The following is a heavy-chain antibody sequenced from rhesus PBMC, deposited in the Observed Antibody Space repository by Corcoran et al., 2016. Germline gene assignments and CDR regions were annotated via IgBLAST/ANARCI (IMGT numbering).Heavy chain of an antibody. CDR1: GFTFSDYY. D-gene: IGHD2-2*01. J-gene: IGHJ4*01. CDR3: ARGYCTRTTCYSGSLDY. CDR2: IRNKANGVTT. V-gene: IGHV3-116*02. Sequence: EVRLVEAGGGLVQRGGSLRLSCAASGFTFSDYYITWVRQAQGKGPEWVGFIRNKANGVTTEYAASGKVPFTISRVDSKSIASRQMNSLQTEDTAVYYCARGYCTRTTCYSGSLDYWGQGVLVTVSS.